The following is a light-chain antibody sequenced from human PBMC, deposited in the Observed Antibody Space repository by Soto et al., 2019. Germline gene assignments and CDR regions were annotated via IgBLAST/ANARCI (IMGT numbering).Light chain of an antibody. CDR2: DAS. Sequence: DIVLTQSPATLSLSPGDRVTLSCRASQTVGRLLSWYQHSPGQGPRLLVYDASNRSTGVPARFSGRGSETDFTLTISSLEPEDFAVYYCQQRLHWPITFGQGTRLEIK. J-gene: IGKJ5*01. V-gene: IGKV3-11*01. CDR3: QQRLHWPIT. CDR1: QTVGRL.